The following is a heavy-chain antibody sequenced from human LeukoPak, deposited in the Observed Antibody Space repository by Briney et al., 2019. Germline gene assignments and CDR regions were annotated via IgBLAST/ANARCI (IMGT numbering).Heavy chain of an antibody. J-gene: IGHJ4*02. D-gene: IGHD3-16*01. CDR1: GSNFNANW. CDR3: ARGDYFDY. CDR2: IYGGDSDT. Sequence: GESLQISCKVSGSNFNANWIAWVRERPGKGLEWMGSIYGGDSDTRYSPSFQGHVTISVDKSNSVAYLQWSSLRASDTAMYYCARGDYFDYWGQGTLVTVSS. V-gene: IGHV5-51*01.